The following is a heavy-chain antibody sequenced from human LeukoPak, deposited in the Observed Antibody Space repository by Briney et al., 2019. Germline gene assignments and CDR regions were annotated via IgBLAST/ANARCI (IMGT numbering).Heavy chain of an antibody. Sequence: GGSLRLSCAASGFTFSSYEMNWVRQAPGKGLEWVGRIKSKTDGGTTDYAAPVKGRFTISRDDSKNTLYLQMNSLKTEDTAVYYCTTDLRRYCSGGSCWGFDYWGQGTLVTVSS. V-gene: IGHV3-15*01. CDR1: GFTFSSYE. CDR3: TTDLRRYCSGGSCWGFDY. CDR2: IKSKTDGGTT. D-gene: IGHD2-15*01. J-gene: IGHJ4*02.